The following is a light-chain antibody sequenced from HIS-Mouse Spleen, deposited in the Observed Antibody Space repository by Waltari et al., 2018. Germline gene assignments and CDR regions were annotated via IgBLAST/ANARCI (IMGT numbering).Light chain of an antibody. CDR1: SSHVGGYNY. Sequence: QSALTQPRSVSGSPGQSVTISCTGTSSHVGGYNYVSWYQQHPGNAPKLIIYDVSKRPSGVPDRFSGSKSGNTASLTISGLQAEDEADYYCCSYAGSYPVVFGGGTKLTVL. CDR3: CSYAGSYPVV. J-gene: IGLJ2*01. CDR2: DVS. V-gene: IGLV2-11*01.